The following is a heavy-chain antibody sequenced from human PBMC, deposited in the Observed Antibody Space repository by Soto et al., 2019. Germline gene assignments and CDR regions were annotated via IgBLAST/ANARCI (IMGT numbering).Heavy chain of an antibody. CDR1: GFTFSSYA. J-gene: IGHJ6*02. D-gene: IGHD6-13*01. Sequence: PGGSLRLSCAASGFTFSSYAMSWVRQAPGKGLEWVSAISGSGGSTYYADSVKGRFTISRDNSKNTLYLQMNSLRAEDTAVYYCAKGSRASVYYYYCMDVWGHGTTVTVSS. V-gene: IGHV3-23*01. CDR3: AKGSRASVYYYYCMDV. CDR2: ISGSGGST.